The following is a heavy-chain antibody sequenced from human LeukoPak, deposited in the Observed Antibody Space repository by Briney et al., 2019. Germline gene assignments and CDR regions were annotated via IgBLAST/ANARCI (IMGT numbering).Heavy chain of an antibody. Sequence: SETLSLTCTVPGGSICSYFWCWIRPPPRKGLEWIGYTNYSGSTNYNPSLKSRVTISVYTSKHQFSLKLSSVTAADTAVYDCARLSSWPRNWYFDLWGRGTLLTVPS. CDR3: ARLSSWPRNWYFDL. CDR2: TNYSGST. V-gene: IGHV4-59*01. J-gene: IGHJ2*01. CDR1: GGSICSYF. D-gene: IGHD2-15*01.